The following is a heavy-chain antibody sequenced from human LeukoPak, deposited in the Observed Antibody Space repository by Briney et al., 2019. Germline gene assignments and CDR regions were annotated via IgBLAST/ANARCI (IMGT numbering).Heavy chain of an antibody. CDR2: IYYSGST. D-gene: IGHD6-13*01. CDR3: ARESSSSPFDY. V-gene: IGHV4-59*01. CDR1: GGSISSYY. Sequence: PETLSLTCTVSGGSISSYYWSWIRQPAGKGLEWIGYIYYSGSTNYNPSLKSRVTISVDTSKNQFSLKLSSVTAADTAVYYCARESSSSPFDYWGQGTLVTVSS. J-gene: IGHJ4*02.